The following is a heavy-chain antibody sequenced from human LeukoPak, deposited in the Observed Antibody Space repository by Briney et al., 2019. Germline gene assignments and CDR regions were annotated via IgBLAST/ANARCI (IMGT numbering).Heavy chain of an antibody. CDR2: LSGSGSSA. D-gene: IGHD3-9*01. J-gene: IGHJ4*02. CDR3: AKGLTNLGDD. CDR1: GFTFGDYA. Sequence: GGSLRLSCTASGFTFGDYAMSWVRQAPGKGLEWVSGLSGSGSSAYYADSVKGRFTISRDNSKNTLYLQMNSLRPEDTAVYYCAKGLTNLGDDWGQGTLVTVSS. V-gene: IGHV3-23*01.